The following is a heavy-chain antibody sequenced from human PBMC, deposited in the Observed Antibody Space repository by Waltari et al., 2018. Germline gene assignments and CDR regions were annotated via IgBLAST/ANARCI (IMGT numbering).Heavy chain of an antibody. CDR3: ASGGDYYYYYMDV. J-gene: IGHJ6*03. CDR2: ISSSSSYI. CDR1: GFTFRSYS. Sequence: EVQLVESGGGLVKPGGSLRLSCAASGFTFRSYSMNWVRQAPGKGLEWVSSISSSSSYIYYADSVKGRFTISRDNAKNSLYLQMNSLRAEDTAVYYCASGGDYYYYYMDVWGKGTTVTISS. V-gene: IGHV3-21*01. D-gene: IGHD1-26*01.